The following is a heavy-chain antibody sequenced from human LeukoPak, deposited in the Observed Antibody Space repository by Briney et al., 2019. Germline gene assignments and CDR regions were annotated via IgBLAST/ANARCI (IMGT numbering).Heavy chain of an antibody. Sequence: SETLYLTCTVSGGSISRYYWSWIRQPAGKGLEWIGHIYTSSGSTDFSPPLKSRVNMSVDTSKSQISLKLSSVTAADTAVYYCARGGDHHFYYWGQGSLVTVSS. CDR1: GGSISRYY. CDR3: ARGGDHHFYY. D-gene: IGHD2-21*02. V-gene: IGHV4-4*07. CDR2: IYTSSGST. J-gene: IGHJ4*02.